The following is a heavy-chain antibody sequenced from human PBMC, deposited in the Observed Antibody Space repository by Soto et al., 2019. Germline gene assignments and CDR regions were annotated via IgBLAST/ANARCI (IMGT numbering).Heavy chain of an antibody. CDR2: ISGSGGST. CDR1: GFTFSSYC. D-gene: IGHD4-4*01. CDR3: AKLSCSNYANKCYYYYYYMDV. J-gene: IGHJ6*03. Sequence: GGSLRLSCAASGFTFSSYCMSWVRQAPGKGLEWVSAISGSGGSTYYADSVKGRLTISRDNSKNTLYLQMNSLRAEDTAVYYCAKLSCSNYANKCYYYYYYMDVWGKGTTVTVSS. V-gene: IGHV3-23*01.